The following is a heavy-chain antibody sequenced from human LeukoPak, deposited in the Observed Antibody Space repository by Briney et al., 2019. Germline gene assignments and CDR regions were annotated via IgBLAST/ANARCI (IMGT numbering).Heavy chain of an antibody. J-gene: IGHJ4*02. V-gene: IGHV3-43D*03. D-gene: IGHD3-22*01. CDR3: AKGLWGDGSGPFDY. Sequence: GGSLRLSCAASGFTFDDYAMHWVRQAPGKGLEWVSLISWDGGSTYYADSVKGRFTISRDNSKNSLYLQMNSLRAEETALYYCAKGLWGDGSGPFDYWGQGTLVTVSS. CDR1: GFTFDDYA. CDR2: ISWDGGST.